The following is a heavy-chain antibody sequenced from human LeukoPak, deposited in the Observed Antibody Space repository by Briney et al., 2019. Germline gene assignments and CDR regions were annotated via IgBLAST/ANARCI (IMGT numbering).Heavy chain of an antibody. CDR3: ERFFAPPRETYYNFGGVYYTPYYSYYMDV. CDR1: EFTFSSYW. V-gene: IGHV3-74*01. D-gene: IGHD3-3*01. CDR2: INSDGSST. Sequence: GGSLRLSCAASEFTFSSYWMHWVRQAPGKGLVWVSRINSDGSSTSYADSVKGRFTISRDNAKNTLYLQMTSLRAEDTAANYCERFFAPPRETYYNFGGVYYTPYYSYYMDVWGKGTTVTVSS. J-gene: IGHJ6*03.